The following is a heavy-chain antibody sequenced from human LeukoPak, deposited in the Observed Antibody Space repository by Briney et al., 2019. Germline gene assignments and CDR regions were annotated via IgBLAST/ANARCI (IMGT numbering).Heavy chain of an antibody. D-gene: IGHD5-18*01. V-gene: IGHV4-59*11. CDR1: GASMSTHY. CDR2: MLDTVTT. Sequence: PSETLSLTCAVSGASMSTHYWSWIRQPPGKGLERIGYMLDTVTTKDNPSLKSRFTLSADTSKNQFSLRLTSVTAADTAVYYCATIKRGNIFGYFDFWGQGIPVTVSS. CDR3: ATIKRGNIFGYFDF. J-gene: IGHJ4*02.